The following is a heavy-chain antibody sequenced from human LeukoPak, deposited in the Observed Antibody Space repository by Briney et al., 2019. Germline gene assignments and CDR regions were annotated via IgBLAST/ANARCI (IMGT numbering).Heavy chain of an antibody. Sequence: ETLSLTCTVSGGSISSYYWSWIRQPPGKGLEWIGYIYYSGSTNYNPSLKSRVTISVDTFKNQFSLKLTSLTAADTAVYYCVRQGSAYGYFEYWGQGTLVTVSS. V-gene: IGHV4-59*08. CDR1: GGSISSYY. CDR2: IYYSGST. J-gene: IGHJ4*02. D-gene: IGHD5-12*01. CDR3: VRQGSAYGYFEY.